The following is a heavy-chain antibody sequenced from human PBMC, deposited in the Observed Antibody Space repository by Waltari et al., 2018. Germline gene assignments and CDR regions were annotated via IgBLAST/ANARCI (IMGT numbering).Heavy chain of an antibody. D-gene: IGHD2-21*02. J-gene: IGHJ4*02. CDR2: IKTGNDKT. Sequence: QVHLVQSGAEVKKPGASVKVSCKASGYTSSVNPIHWVRQAPGQSLGWMGWIKTGNDKTRYSRRFQGRVTFTRDTAASTAVMELSSLLSDGTAVYCCVREVTREGVSFDSWGQGTQVTVSS. CDR1: GYTSSVNP. CDR3: VREVTREGVSFDS. V-gene: IGHV1-3*04.